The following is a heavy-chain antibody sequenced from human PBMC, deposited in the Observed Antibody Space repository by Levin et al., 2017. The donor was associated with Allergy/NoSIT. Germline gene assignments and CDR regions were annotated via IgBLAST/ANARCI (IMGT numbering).Heavy chain of an antibody. CDR2: ISPYNGDT. V-gene: IGHV1-18*01. CDR1: GFTFTFYA. D-gene: IGHD2-8*01. Sequence: ASVKVSCKASGFTFTFYAITWVRQAPGQGLEWMGWISPYNGDTKYAQKLQDRVTMTTDTPTSTAYMELRSLRSDDTAVYYCAREMAETAADTFDIWGQGTMVTVSS. CDR3: AREMAETAADTFDI. J-gene: IGHJ3*02.